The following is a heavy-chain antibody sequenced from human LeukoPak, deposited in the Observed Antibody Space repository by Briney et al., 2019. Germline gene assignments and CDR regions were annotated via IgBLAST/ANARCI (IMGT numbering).Heavy chain of an antibody. CDR2: INHSGST. Sequence: SETLSLTCAVYGGSFSGHYWSWIRQPPGKGLEWIGEINHSGSTNYNPSLKSRVTISVDTSKNQFSLKLSSVTAADTTVYYCARAGRIFRSKGSSSVVGYYYYYMDVWGKGTTVTVSS. CDR3: ARAGRIFRSKGSSSVVGYYYYYMDV. D-gene: IGHD6-6*01. J-gene: IGHJ6*03. V-gene: IGHV4-34*01. CDR1: GGSFSGHY.